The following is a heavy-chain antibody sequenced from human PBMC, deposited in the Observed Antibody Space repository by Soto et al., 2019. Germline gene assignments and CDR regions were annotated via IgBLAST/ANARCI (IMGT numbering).Heavy chain of an antibody. CDR3: ARDYGAAAASFFVY. J-gene: IGHJ4*02. Sequence: ESVGGVVQPGRSLRLSCAASGFTFSSYAMHWVRQAPGKGLEWVAGMSSDGSNSYYADSVKGRFTISRDNSKNTLYLQMNSLRAEDTAVYYCARDYGAAAASFFVYWGQGTLVTVSS. D-gene: IGHD6-25*01. V-gene: IGHV3-30-3*01. CDR1: GFTFSSYA. CDR2: MSSDGSNS.